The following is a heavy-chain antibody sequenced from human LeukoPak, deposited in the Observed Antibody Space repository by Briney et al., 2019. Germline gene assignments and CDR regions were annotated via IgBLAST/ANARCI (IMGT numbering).Heavy chain of an antibody. V-gene: IGHV3-23*01. Sequence: GGSLRLFCAASGFTFSSYAMSWVRQAAGKGLEWVSAISGSGGSTYYADSVKGRFTISRDNSKNTLYLQMNSLRAEDTAVYYCAKDLSSSSWPAWFDPWGQGTLVTVSS. CDR3: AKDLSSSSWPAWFDP. CDR2: ISGSGGST. J-gene: IGHJ5*02. CDR1: GFTFSSYA. D-gene: IGHD6-13*01.